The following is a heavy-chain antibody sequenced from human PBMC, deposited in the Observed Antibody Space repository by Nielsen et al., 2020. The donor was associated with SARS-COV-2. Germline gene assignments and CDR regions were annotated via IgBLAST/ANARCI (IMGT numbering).Heavy chain of an antibody. V-gene: IGHV4-38-2*02. J-gene: IGHJ3*02. CDR2: IYHSGST. Sequence: SETLSLTCTVSGYSISSGYYWGWIRQPPGKGLEWIGSIYHSGSTYYNPSLKSRVTISVDTSKNQFSLKLSSEIAADTAVYYCARDSRRSYYAAFDIWGQGTMVTVSS. CDR3: ARDSRRSYYAAFDI. D-gene: IGHD1-26*01. CDR1: GYSISSGYY.